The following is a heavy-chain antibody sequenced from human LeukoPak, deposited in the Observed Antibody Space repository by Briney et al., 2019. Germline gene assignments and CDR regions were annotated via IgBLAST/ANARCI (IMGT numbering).Heavy chain of an antibody. D-gene: IGHD3-10*01. J-gene: IGHJ5*02. CDR2: ISGSATDT. V-gene: IGHV3-23*01. Sequence: GGSLRLSCVASGFTFINYAMGWVRQAPGKGLEWVSAISGSATDTYYADSVKGRFTISRDNSKNTVYLQMNSLTVGDTAVYYCAKHLLWSGESNRWFDPWGQGTLLTVSS. CDR3: AKHLLWSGESNRWFDP. CDR1: GFTFINYA.